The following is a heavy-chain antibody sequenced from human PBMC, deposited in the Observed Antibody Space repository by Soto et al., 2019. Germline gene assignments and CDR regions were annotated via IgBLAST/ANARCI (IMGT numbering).Heavy chain of an antibody. Sequence: ASVKVACKASGYTFTSYYMRWVRQAPGQGLEWMGIVNPSGGSTSYAQKFQGRVTMTRDTSTSTVYMELSSLRSEDTAVYYCARSLRDIVVVVAGFEVDPRGQGTLVTVSS. CDR2: VNPSGGST. D-gene: IGHD2-15*01. V-gene: IGHV1-46*03. J-gene: IGHJ5*02. CDR1: GYTFTSYY. CDR3: ARSLRDIVVVVAGFEVDP.